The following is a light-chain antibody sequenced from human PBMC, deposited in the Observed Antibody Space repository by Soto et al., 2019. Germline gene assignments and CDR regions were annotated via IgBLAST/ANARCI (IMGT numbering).Light chain of an antibody. CDR1: QDINKY. CDR3: QQYDNYVIT. V-gene: IGKV1-33*01. J-gene: IGKJ5*01. CDR2: DVS. Sequence: DIQMTQSPSSMSVSVGDRVTITCQASQDINKYLNWYQQKPGKAPKFLIYDVSNLETGVSSRFSGSGSETHFTLTINSLQPEDIATYYCQQYDNYVITFGQGTRLEIK.